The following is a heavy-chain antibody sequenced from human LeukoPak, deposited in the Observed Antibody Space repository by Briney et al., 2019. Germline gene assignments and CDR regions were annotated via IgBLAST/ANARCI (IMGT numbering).Heavy chain of an antibody. CDR2: ISAYNGNT. CDR3: ARDNWNVAHRYYYYGMDV. V-gene: IGHV1-18*04. CDR1: GSTFTSYG. Sequence: ASVTVSCTASGSTFTSYGISWVRQAPGQGLEWIGWISAYNGNTNYAQKLQGRVTMTTDTSTSPAYMELRSLRSDDTAVYYCARDNWNVAHRYYYYGMDVWGKGTTVTVSS. D-gene: IGHD1-1*01. J-gene: IGHJ6*04.